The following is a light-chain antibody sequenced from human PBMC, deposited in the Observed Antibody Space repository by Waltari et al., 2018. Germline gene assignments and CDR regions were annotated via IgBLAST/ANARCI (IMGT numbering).Light chain of an antibody. CDR3: QQYGSSLLT. Sequence: EIVLTQSPGTLSLSPGERATLSCRASQSVSSSYLAWYQQNPGQAPRLLSYGASSRAAGIPDRFSGSGSGTDFTLTISRLEPEDFAVYYCQQYGSSLLTFGGGTKVEIK. J-gene: IGKJ4*01. CDR1: QSVSSSY. CDR2: GAS. V-gene: IGKV3-20*01.